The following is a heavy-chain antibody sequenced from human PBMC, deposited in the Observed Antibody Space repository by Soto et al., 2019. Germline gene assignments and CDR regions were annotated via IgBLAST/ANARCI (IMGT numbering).Heavy chain of an antibody. CDR3: ARGMAEEQILYYFDY. V-gene: IGHV4-39*07. J-gene: IGHJ4*02. Sequence: PSETLSLTCTVSGGSISGSSYYWGWIRQPPGKGLEWIGNIYYSGTTYYNPSLKNRVTISVDTSKSQFYLKLRSVTAADTAVYYCARGMAEEQILYYFDYWGQGALVTVSS. CDR2: IYYSGTT. CDR1: GGSISGSSYY. D-gene: IGHD3-10*01.